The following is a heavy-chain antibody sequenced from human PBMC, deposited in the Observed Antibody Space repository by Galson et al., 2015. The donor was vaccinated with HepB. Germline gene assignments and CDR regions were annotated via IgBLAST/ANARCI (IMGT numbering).Heavy chain of an antibody. CDR2: ISWNSGSI. CDR3: AKDLDV. J-gene: IGHJ6*04. CDR1: GFTFDDYA. Sequence: SLRLSCAASGFTFDDYAMHWVRQAPGKGLEWVSGISWNSGSIGYADSVKGRFTISGDNAKNSLYLQMNSLRAEDTALYYCAKDLDVWGKGTTVTVSS. V-gene: IGHV3-9*01.